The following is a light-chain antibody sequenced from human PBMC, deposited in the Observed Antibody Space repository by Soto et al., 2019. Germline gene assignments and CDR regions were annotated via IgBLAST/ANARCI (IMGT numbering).Light chain of an antibody. Sequence: MTQSPSALSASVGDRVTITCRGSQGISSWLAWYQQKPGKAPRLLIYKASSLASGVPSRFSGSGSGTEFILTINGLQPDDFATYFCQQFKSGTWTFGQGTKVDIK. CDR3: QQFKSGTWT. V-gene: IGKV1-5*03. CDR2: KAS. CDR1: QGISSW. J-gene: IGKJ1*01.